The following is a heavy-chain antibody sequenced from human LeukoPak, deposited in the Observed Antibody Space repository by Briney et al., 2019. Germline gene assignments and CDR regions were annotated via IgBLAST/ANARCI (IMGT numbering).Heavy chain of an antibody. D-gene: IGHD6-19*01. CDR2: INPNSGGT. CDR3: ARALSSGWFSPWFDP. V-gene: IGHV1-2*06. Sequence: ASGKSSCKPSGYTFTGYYMHWGRQAPGQGLGWMGRINPNSGGTNYAQKFQGRVTMTRDTSISTAYMELSRLRSDDTAVYYCARALSSGWFSPWFDPWGQGTLVTVSS. J-gene: IGHJ5*02. CDR1: GYTFTGYY.